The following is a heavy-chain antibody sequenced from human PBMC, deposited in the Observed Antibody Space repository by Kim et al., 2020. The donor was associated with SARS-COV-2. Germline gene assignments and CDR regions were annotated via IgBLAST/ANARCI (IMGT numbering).Heavy chain of an antibody. J-gene: IGHJ6*02. CDR1: GYTFTSYY. CDR3: ARVPPYCGGDCSYYCGMDV. V-gene: IGHV1-46*01. Sequence: ASVKVSCKASGYTFTSYYMHWVRQAPGQGLEWMGIINPSGGSTSYAQKFQGRVTMTRDTSTSTVYMELSSLRSEDTAVYYCARVPPYCGGDCSYYCGMDVWGQGTTATVTS. D-gene: IGHD2-21*02. CDR2: INPSGGST.